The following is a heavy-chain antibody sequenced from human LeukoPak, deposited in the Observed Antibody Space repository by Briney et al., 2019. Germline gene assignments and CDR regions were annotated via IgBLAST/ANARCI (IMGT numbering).Heavy chain of an antibody. CDR3: ARVESFNWFDP. V-gene: IGHV3-53*01. CDR1: GFTVSNNF. CDR2: IFSGGST. D-gene: IGHD1-1*01. J-gene: IGHJ5*02. Sequence: GGSLRLSCAASGFTVSNNFMTWVRQAPGKRLEWVSVIFSGGSTYYADSVRGRFTISRDNSKNTLYLQMNSLRAADTAFYYCARVESFNWFDPWGQGALVTVSS.